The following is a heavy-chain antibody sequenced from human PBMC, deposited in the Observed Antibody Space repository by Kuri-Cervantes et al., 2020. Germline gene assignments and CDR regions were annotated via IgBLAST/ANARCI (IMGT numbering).Heavy chain of an antibody. Sequence: GESLKISCAASGFTFSSYAMHWVRQAPGKGLEWVSYISSSSSTIYYADSVKGRFTISRDNAKNSLYLQMNSLRDEDTAVYYCARAHVSWGVITPDFDYWGQGTLVTVSS. CDR2: ISSSSSTI. D-gene: IGHD3-10*01. CDR3: ARAHVSWGVITPDFDY. CDR1: GFTFSSYA. V-gene: IGHV3-48*02. J-gene: IGHJ4*02.